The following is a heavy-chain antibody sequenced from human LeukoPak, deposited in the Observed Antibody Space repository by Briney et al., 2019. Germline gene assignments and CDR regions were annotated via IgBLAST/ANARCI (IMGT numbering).Heavy chain of an antibody. D-gene: IGHD4-17*01. Sequence: SESLSLTCAVSDDSFSSHYWTWIRQPPGKGLEWIGYISYIGTTNYNPSLKSRVTLSIDTSKNQFSLKLRSVTAADTAVYYCARDLVTVTKGFDIWGQGTMVSVSS. CDR2: ISYIGTT. J-gene: IGHJ3*02. CDR1: DDSFSSHY. V-gene: IGHV4-59*11. CDR3: ARDLVTVTKGFDI.